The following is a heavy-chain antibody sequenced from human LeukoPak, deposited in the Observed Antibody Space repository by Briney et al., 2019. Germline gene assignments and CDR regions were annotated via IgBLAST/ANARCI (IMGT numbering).Heavy chain of an antibody. V-gene: IGHV1-8*01. CDR2: MNPNSGDS. J-gene: IGHJ6*02. CDR1: GYTFGNYD. Sequence: GASVKVSCKASGYTFGNYDINWVRQAPGQGLEWMGWMNPNSGDSGYAQKFQGRVTMTRDTSISTAYMELSGLRSEDTAVYYCARGHKDCSRISCFTIHYYHGMDIWGQGTTVAVSS. CDR3: ARGHKDCSRISCFTIHYYHGMDI. D-gene: IGHD2-2*02.